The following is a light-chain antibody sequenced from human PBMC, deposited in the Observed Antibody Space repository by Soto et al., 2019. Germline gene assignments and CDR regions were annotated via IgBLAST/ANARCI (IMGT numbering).Light chain of an antibody. Sequence: QSALTQPASMSGSPGQSITISCTGTSSDVGSYNLVSWYQHHPGKAPKLLISEVSKRPSGVSNRFSGSKSGNTASLTISGLQAEDDADYYCCSYAGRFYVFGPGTKLTVL. J-gene: IGLJ1*01. CDR3: CSYAGRFYV. CDR1: SSDVGSYNL. CDR2: EVS. V-gene: IGLV2-23*02.